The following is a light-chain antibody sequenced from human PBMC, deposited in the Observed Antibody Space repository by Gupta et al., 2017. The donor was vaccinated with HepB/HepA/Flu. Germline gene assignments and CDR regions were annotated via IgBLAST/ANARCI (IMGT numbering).Light chain of an antibody. CDR1: QDVRNW. CDR2: AAS. CDR3: QQANSFPYT. V-gene: IGKV1-12*01. Sequence: DIQMTQSPSSVSASVGDRVTITCRANQDVRNWLAWYQQKPGRAPKLLIYAASTLHNGVPSRFSGSGSGTDFTLTISSLQPEDFAIYYCQQANSFPYTFGQGTTMEIK. J-gene: IGKJ2*01.